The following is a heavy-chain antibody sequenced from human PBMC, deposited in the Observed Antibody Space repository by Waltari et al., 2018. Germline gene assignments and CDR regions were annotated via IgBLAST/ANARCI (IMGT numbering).Heavy chain of an antibody. J-gene: IGHJ3*02. Sequence: QVQLQQWGAGLLKPSETLSLTCAVSGGSFSGYYWSWIRQPPGKGLEWIGEINHSGSTNYNPSLKSRVTISVDTSKNQFSLKLSSVTAADTAVYYCARSDAGDAFDIWGQGTMVTVSS. V-gene: IGHV4-34*01. CDR1: GGSFSGYY. CDR2: INHSGST. CDR3: ARSDAGDAFDI.